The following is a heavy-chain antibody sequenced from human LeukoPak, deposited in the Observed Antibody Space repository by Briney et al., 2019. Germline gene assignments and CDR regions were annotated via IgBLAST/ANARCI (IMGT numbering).Heavy chain of an antibody. CDR1: GFTFNYYW. CDR2: IQQDGSEK. J-gene: IGHJ4*02. CDR3: ARKGSGWALPDY. V-gene: IGHV3-7*01. D-gene: IGHD6-19*01. Sequence: GGSLRLSCAASGFTFNYYWLTWVRQAPGKGLEWVANIQQDGSEKYYVDSVKGRFIISRDNAKNSLYLQMNSLRAEDTAVYYCARKGSGWALPDYWGQGTLVTVSS.